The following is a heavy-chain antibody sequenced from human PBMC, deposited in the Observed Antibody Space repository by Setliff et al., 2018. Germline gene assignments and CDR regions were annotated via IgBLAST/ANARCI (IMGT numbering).Heavy chain of an antibody. CDR2: IYYSGRT. CDR3: ARDPVKQLVNWFDP. Sequence: NPSETLSLTCTVFGGSMSSSGYYWAWIRQSPGKGLEWIGSIYYSGRTYYNPSLKRRATISLDTSKNQFSLKLNSVTAADTAVSYCARDPVKQLVNWFDPWGQGTLVTVSS. J-gene: IGHJ5*02. CDR1: GGSMSSSGYY. D-gene: IGHD3-10*01. V-gene: IGHV4-39*07.